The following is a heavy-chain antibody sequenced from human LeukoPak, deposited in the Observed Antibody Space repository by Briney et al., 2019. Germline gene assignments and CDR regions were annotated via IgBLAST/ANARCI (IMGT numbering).Heavy chain of an antibody. CDR2: IYYSGST. V-gene: IGHV4-39*07. Sequence: SETLSLTCTVSGGSISSSGNYWVWTRQPPGKGLEWIGSIYYSGSTYYNPSLKSRVTISVDTSKNQFSLKLSSVTAADTAVYYCARASAAGTHLDYWGQGTLVTVSS. J-gene: IGHJ4*02. D-gene: IGHD6-13*01. CDR1: GGSISSSGNY. CDR3: ARASAAGTHLDY.